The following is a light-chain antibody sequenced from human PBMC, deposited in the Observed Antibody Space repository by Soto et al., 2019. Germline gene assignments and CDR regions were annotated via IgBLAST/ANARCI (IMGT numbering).Light chain of an antibody. V-gene: IGLV2-11*01. CDR1: SSDVGRYNF. Sequence: QPVLTQPRSVSGSPGQSVTISCTGTSSDVGRYNFVSWYQQHPGKAPKLIVYDVSTRPSGVPDRFSGSKSGNTASLTISGLQAEDEADYYCCSYAGSYTLFGGGTKVTVL. CDR3: CSYAGSYTL. J-gene: IGLJ2*01. CDR2: DVS.